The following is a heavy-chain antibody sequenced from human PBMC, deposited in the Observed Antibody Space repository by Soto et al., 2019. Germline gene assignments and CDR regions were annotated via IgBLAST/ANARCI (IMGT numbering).Heavy chain of an antibody. D-gene: IGHD5-18*01. CDR1: GFSFSNYW. CDR3: ARGGEDTAMSYYYYGMDV. V-gene: IGHV3-74*03. CDR2: IYSDGSGT. Sequence: GGSLRLSCAASGFSFSNYWMHWVRQAPGKGLVWVSRIYSDGSGTMYADSVKGRSTISRDNAKNSLYLQMNSLRAEDTAVYYCARGGEDTAMSYYYYGMDVWGQGTTVTVYS. J-gene: IGHJ6*02.